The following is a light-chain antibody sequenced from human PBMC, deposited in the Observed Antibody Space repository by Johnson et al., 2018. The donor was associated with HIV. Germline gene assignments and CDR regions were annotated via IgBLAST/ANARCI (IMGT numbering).Light chain of an antibody. CDR1: SSNIGYHY. J-gene: IGLJ1*01. V-gene: IGLV1-51*02. CDR2: ENN. Sequence: HSVLTQPPSVSAAPGQKVTISCSGSSSNIGYHYVSWYQQLPGTAPKLLIYENNKRPSGIPDRFSGSKSGTSATLGITGLQTGDEADYYCGTWDISLSAKVFGTGTKVTV. CDR3: GTWDISLSAKV.